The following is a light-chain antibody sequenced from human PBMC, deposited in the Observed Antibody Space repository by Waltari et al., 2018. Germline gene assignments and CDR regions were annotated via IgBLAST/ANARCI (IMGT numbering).Light chain of an antibody. J-gene: IGKJ1*01. CDR3: QQSYSTLPT. V-gene: IGKV1-39*01. Sequence: DIQMTQSPSSLSASVGDRVTITCRASQSISSYLNWYQQKPGKAPKLLIYAASSLQSGVPSRFSGSGSETDFTLTISSLQPEDFATYYCQQSYSTLPTFGQGTKVEIK. CDR1: QSISSY. CDR2: AAS.